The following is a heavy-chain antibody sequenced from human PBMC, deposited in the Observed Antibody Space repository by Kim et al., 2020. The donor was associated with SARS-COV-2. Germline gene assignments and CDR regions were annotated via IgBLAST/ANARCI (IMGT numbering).Heavy chain of an antibody. J-gene: IGHJ4*02. D-gene: IGHD6-13*01. V-gene: IGHV3-11*05. CDR3: ARDFSSSWERSFDY. Sequence: ADSVKGRFTISRDNAKNSLYLQMNSLRAEDTAVYYCARDFSSSWERSFDYWGQGTLVTVSS.